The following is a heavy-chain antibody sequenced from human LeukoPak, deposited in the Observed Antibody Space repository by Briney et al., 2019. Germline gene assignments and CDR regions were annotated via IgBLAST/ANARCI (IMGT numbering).Heavy chain of an antibody. Sequence: GGSLRLSCVASGFTFSSYEMTWVRQAPGKGLEWVSGISGGGGRTDYADSVKGRFTISRDNSKKTLYLQMNSLRAEDTAVYYCAREREVYCSSTSCPPRSYGMDVWGQGTTVTVSS. CDR2: ISGGGGRT. V-gene: IGHV3-23*01. CDR1: GFTFSSYE. D-gene: IGHD2-2*01. J-gene: IGHJ6*02. CDR3: AREREVYCSSTSCPPRSYGMDV.